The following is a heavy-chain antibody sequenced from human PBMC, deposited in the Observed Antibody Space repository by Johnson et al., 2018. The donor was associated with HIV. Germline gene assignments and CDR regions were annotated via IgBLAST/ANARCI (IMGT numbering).Heavy chain of an antibody. Sequence: VQLVESGGGLVQPGGSLRLSCAASGFTFSSYAMSWVRQAPGKGLEWVSAISGSTIYSADSVQGRFTISMDNAKNSVYLQMNSLRAEDTAVYYCARSEYSSSWSNAFDIWGQGTMVTVSS. D-gene: IGHD6-13*01. J-gene: IGHJ3*02. CDR3: ARSEYSSSWSNAFDI. CDR1: GFTFSSYA. V-gene: IGHV3-48*04. CDR2: ISGSTI.